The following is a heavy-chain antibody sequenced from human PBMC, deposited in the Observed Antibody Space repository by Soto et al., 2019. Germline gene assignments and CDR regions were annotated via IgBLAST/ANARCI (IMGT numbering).Heavy chain of an antibody. CDR2: IYPGDSDT. D-gene: IGHD5-18*01. CDR3: ARHGDTAMVSWFDP. CDR1: GYSFTSDW. J-gene: IGHJ5*02. V-gene: IGHV5-51*01. Sequence: PVESLKISCNGSGYSFTSDWIGWVRQMPGKGLEWMGIIYPGDSDTRYSPSFQGQVTISADKSISTAYLQWSSLKASDTAMYYCARHGDTAMVSWFDPWGQGTLVTVSS.